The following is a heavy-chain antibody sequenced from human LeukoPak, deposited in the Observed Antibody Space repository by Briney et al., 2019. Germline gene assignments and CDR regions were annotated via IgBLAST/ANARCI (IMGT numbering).Heavy chain of an antibody. Sequence: PGGSLRLSCAASGFPLSRYGMHWVRQAPGKGLEWVAVISYDGSNKYYADSVKGRFTISRDNSKNTLYLQMNSLRAEDTAVYYCAKRPKDGSGRFDYWGQGTLVTVSS. CDR1: GFPLSRYG. CDR3: AKRPKDGSGRFDY. J-gene: IGHJ4*02. CDR2: ISYDGSNK. D-gene: IGHD3-10*01. V-gene: IGHV3-30-3*02.